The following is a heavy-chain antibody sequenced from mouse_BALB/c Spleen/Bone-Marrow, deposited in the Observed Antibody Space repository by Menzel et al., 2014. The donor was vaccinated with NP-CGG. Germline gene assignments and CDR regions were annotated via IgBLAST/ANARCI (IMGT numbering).Heavy chain of an antibody. J-gene: IGHJ1*01. V-gene: IGHV14-3*02. CDR1: GFNIKDTY. CDR3: ASYRYGWYFDV. D-gene: IGHD2-14*01. CDR2: IDPANGNT. Sequence: EVQLQQSGAELVKPGASAKLSCTASGFNIKDTYMHWVKQRPEQGLEWIGRIDPANGNTKYDPKFQGKATITADTFSNTAYLQLSSLTSEDTAVYYCASYRYGWYFDVWGAGTTVTVSS.